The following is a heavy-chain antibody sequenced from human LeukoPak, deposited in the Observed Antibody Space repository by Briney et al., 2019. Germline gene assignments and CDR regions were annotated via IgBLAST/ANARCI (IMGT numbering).Heavy chain of an antibody. CDR2: INAYNGNT. D-gene: IGHD6-13*01. V-gene: IGHV1-18*01. J-gene: IGHJ6*03. CDR3: ARDRHIAAAVYYYYMDV. CDR1: GYTFTSYI. Sequence: ASVKVSCKASGYTFTSYIISWVRQAPGQGLEWMGWINAYNGNTDYAKRVQGRVTMTTDTYTSTAYMELRSLRSDDTAVYYCARDRHIAAAVYYYYMDVWGKGTPVTVSS.